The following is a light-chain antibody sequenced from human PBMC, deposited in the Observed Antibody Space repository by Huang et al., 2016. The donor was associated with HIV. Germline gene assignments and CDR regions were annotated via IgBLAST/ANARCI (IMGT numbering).Light chain of an antibody. V-gene: IGKV1-5*03. CDR2: KAS. CDR1: QSISNW. Sequence: DIQMTQSPSTLSASVGDRVTITCRASQSISNWLAWYQQKPGKAPKLLIYKASSSESGVPSRFSGSGSGTEFTVTISSLQPDDSANYYCQQYNSYPITFGQGTRLEIK. CDR3: QQYNSYPIT. J-gene: IGKJ5*01.